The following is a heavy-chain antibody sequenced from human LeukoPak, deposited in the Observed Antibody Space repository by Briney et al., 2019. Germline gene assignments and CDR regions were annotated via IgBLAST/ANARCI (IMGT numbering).Heavy chain of an antibody. D-gene: IGHD2-2*01. Sequence: PRGSLRLSCAASGFTFSSYGMHWVRQAPGKGLEWVAFIRYDGSNKYYADSVKGRFTISRDNSKNTLYLQMNSLRAEDTAVYYCAKDRTVVVPALDYWGQGTLVTVSS. CDR3: AKDRTVVVPALDY. V-gene: IGHV3-30*02. J-gene: IGHJ4*02. CDR2: IRYDGSNK. CDR1: GFTFSSYG.